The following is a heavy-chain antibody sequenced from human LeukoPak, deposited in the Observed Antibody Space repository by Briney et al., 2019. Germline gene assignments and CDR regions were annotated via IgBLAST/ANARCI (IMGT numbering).Heavy chain of an antibody. J-gene: IGHJ3*02. CDR1: GYTFTRYH. CDR2: INPSGGTT. D-gene: IGHD3-16*02. Sequence: GASVKVSCKTSGYTFTRYHIHWVRQAPGQGLEWMGVINPSGGTTTYAQNFQGRVTMTRDTSTITVYMELSSLRSDDTAVYYCARDSLVMITFGGVIADENAFDIWGQGTMVTVSS. V-gene: IGHV1-46*01. CDR3: ARDSLVMITFGGVIADENAFDI.